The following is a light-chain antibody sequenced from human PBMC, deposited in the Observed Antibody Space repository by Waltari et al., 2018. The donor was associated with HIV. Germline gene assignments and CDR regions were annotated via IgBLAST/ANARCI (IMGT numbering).Light chain of an antibody. V-gene: IGLV2-23*02. CDR2: EVS. Sequence: QSALTQPASVSGSPGQSITISCTGTSRDVGSYNLVSWYQQHPGKAPKLMIYEVSKRPSGVSNRFSGSKSGNTASLTISGLQAEDEADYYCCSYAGSSTPVFGGGTKLTVL. J-gene: IGLJ2*01. CDR3: CSYAGSSTPV. CDR1: SRDVGSYNL.